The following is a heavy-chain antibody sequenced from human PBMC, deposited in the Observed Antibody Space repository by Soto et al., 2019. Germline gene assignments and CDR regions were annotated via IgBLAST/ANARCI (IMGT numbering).Heavy chain of an antibody. V-gene: IGHV1-69*13. D-gene: IGHD1-26*01. CDR1: GGTFSSYA. CDR2: IIPIFGTA. J-gene: IGHJ4*02. CDR3: AIPATIVGATSGFDY. Sequence: SVKVSCKASGGTFSSYAISWVRQAPGQGLEWMGGIIPIFGTANYAQKFQGRVTITANESTSTAYMELSSLRSEDTAVYYCAIPATIVGATSGFDYWGQGTLVTVS.